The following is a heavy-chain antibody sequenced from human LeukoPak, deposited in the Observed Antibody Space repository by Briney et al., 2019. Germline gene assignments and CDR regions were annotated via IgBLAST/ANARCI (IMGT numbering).Heavy chain of an antibody. Sequence: ASVKVSCKASGYDFTSVGIAWVRQAPGQGFEWMGWISAYKGDTIYAQKFQGRVTMTTDTSTTTAYMELRSLRSEDTAVYYCAKDFLPVGTPSNYFDYWGQGTLVTVSS. V-gene: IGHV1-18*01. D-gene: IGHD4-23*01. CDR3: AKDFLPVGTPSNYFDY. CDR2: ISAYKGDT. CDR1: GYDFTSVG. J-gene: IGHJ4*02.